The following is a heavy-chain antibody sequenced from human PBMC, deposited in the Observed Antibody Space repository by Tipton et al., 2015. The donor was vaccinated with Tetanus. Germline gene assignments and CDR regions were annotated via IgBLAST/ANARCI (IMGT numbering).Heavy chain of an antibody. CDR3: ARIRQVGKPGPFFDY. J-gene: IGHJ4*02. V-gene: IGHV4-39*07. CDR2: VYYSGST. D-gene: IGHD7-27*01. CDR1: GGSITSSIDY. Sequence: LRLSCTVSGGSITSSIDYWGWVRQPPGKGLEWIGSVYYSGSTNYNPSLRSRVTISVDTSKNQFSLKLSSVTAADTAVYYCARIRQVGKPGPFFDYWGQGTLVTVSS.